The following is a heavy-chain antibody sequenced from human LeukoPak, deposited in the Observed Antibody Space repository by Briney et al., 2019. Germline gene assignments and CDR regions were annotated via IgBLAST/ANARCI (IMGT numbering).Heavy chain of an antibody. CDR2: IKGDGSDK. CDR3: ATEHWGPNS. V-gene: IGHV3-7*01. Sequence: GRSLRLSRAASGFTFSSSWMTWVRQPPGKGLEWLVNIKGDGSDKNYVDSVKGRFTISRDYAKNSLFLQMSSLRGEDTALYYCATEHWGPNSWGQGTLVTVSS. D-gene: IGHD3-16*01. J-gene: IGHJ4*02. CDR1: GFTFSSSW.